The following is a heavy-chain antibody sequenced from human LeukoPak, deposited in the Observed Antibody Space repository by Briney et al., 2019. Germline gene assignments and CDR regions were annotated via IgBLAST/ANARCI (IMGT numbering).Heavy chain of an antibody. J-gene: IGHJ4*02. CDR1: GFTFSSYE. D-gene: IGHD3-10*01. V-gene: IGHV3-48*03. CDR2: ISSSGGTI. CDR3: AKAGPGFGFDY. Sequence: PGGSLRLSCAASGFTFSSYEMNWVRQAPGKGLEWVSDISSSGGTIDYADSVKGRCSISRDNAKNSLYLHMNSLGAEDTAVYYCAKAGPGFGFDYWGQGTLVTVSS.